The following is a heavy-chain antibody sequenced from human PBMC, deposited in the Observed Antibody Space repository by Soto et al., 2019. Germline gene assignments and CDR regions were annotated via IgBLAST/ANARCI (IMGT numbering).Heavy chain of an antibody. CDR1: GGTFSSYS. D-gene: IGHD6-13*01. CDR2: IIPIFGTA. V-gene: IGHV1-69*13. CDR3: ARDSSSWGLYYYGMDV. Sequence: WASVKVSCKASGGTFSSYSISWVLQAPGQGLEWMGGIIPIFGTANYAQKFQGRVTITADESTSTAYMELSSLRSEDTAVYYCARDSSSWGLYYYGMDVWGQGTTVTVSS. J-gene: IGHJ6*02.